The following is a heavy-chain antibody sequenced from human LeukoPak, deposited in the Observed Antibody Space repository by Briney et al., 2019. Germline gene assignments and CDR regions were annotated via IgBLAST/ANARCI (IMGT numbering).Heavy chain of an antibody. V-gene: IGHV3-23*01. J-gene: IGHJ4*02. Sequence: GGSLRLSCAASGFSFSFYWMHWVRQAPGKGLEWVSAISGSGGSTYYADSVKGRFTISRDNSKNTLYLQMNSLRAEDTAVYYCAEDWTYYYDSSGSDYWGQGTLVTVSS. CDR3: AEDWTYYYDSSGSDY. CDR2: ISGSGGST. D-gene: IGHD3-22*01. CDR1: GFSFSFYW.